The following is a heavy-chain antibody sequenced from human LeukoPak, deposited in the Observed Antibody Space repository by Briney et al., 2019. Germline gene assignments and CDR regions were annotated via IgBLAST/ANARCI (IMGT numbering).Heavy chain of an antibody. CDR3: ARGGGVDFWSGYYSFDY. V-gene: IGHV1-2*02. CDR2: INPNSGGT. CDR1: GYIFTDYY. D-gene: IGHD3-3*01. J-gene: IGHJ4*02. Sequence: ASVKVSCKASGYIFTDYYMHWVRQAPGQGLEWMGWINPNSGGTNSAQKFQGRVTMTRDTSISTAYMELSRLRSDDTAVYYCARGGGVDFWSGYYSFDYWGQGTLVTVSS.